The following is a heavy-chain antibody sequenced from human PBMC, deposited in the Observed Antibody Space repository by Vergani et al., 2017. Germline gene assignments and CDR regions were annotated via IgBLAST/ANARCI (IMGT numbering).Heavy chain of an antibody. V-gene: IGHV4-31*03. Sequence: QVQLQESGPGLVKPSQTLSLTCTVSGGSISSGGYYWSWIRQHPGKGLEWIGYIYYSGSTYYNPSLTSRVTISVDTSKNQFSLKLSSVTAADTAVYYCARYCSSTSCYTSTGSFDYWGQGTLVTVSS. D-gene: IGHD2-2*02. CDR3: ARYCSSTSCYTSTGSFDY. CDR1: GGSISSGGYY. J-gene: IGHJ4*02. CDR2: IYYSGST.